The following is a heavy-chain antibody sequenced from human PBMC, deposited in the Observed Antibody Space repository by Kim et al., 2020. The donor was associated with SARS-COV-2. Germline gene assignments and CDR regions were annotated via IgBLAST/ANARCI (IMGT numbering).Heavy chain of an antibody. J-gene: IGHJ6*02. V-gene: IGHV4-59*08. Sequence: RVTISVDTSKNQFSLKLSSVTAADTAVYYCARHDRTYYYGSGSPTYGMDVWGQGTTVTVSS. CDR3: ARHDRTYYYGSGSPTYGMDV. D-gene: IGHD3-10*01.